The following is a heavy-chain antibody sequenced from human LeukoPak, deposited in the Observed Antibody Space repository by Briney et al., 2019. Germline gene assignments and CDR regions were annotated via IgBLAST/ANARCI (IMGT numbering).Heavy chain of an antibody. Sequence: PGGSLRLSCAASGFTFTSYFMHWVRQAPGKGLQWVALISYDGSNKYYADSVKGRFTISRDNSKNTLYLQMNSLRAEDTAVYYCARPRGAAAGTFGFGPWGQGTLVTVSS. V-gene: IGHV3-30*03. CDR2: ISYDGSNK. CDR3: ARPRGAAAGTFGFGP. CDR1: GFTFTSYF. J-gene: IGHJ5*02. D-gene: IGHD6-13*01.